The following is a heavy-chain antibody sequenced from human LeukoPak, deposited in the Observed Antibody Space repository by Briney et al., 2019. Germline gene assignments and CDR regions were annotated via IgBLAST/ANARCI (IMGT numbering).Heavy chain of an antibody. Sequence: ASVKVSCKASGGTFSSYTISWVRQAPGQGLEWMGRIIPILGIANYAQKFQGRVTMTEDTSTDTAYMELSSLRSEDTAVYYCATVRGPDAFDIWGQGTMVTVSS. CDR2: IIPILGIA. V-gene: IGHV1-69*02. D-gene: IGHD4-11*01. CDR1: GGTFSSYT. CDR3: ATVRGPDAFDI. J-gene: IGHJ3*02.